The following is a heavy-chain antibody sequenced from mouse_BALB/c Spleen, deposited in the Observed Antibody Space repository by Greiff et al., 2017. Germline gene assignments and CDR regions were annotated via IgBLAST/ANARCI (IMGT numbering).Heavy chain of an antibody. Sequence: EVHLVESGGGLVQPGGSRKFSCAASGFTISDYGMAWVRQAPGKGPEWVAFISHLAYSIYYADTVTGRFTISRENAKNTLYLEMSSLRSEDTAMYYCARDGVEGAMDYWGQGTSVTVSS. V-gene: IGHV5-15*02. D-gene: IGHD1-1*01. CDR2: ISHLAYSI. CDR1: GFTISDYG. CDR3: ARDGVEGAMDY. J-gene: IGHJ4*01.